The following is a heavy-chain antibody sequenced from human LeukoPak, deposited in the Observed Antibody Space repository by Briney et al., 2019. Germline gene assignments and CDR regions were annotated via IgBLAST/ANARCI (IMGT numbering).Heavy chain of an antibody. CDR2: IYYSGST. D-gene: IGHD3-22*01. J-gene: IGHJ4*02. CDR3: ARNHYESSGYYPWNFDY. CDR1: GGSISSSSYW. Sequence: SETLSLTCTVSGGSISSSSYWWGWIRQPPGKGLEWIANIYYSGSTNYNPSLKSRVTISIEKSKNQFSLKLSSVTAADTAVYYCARNHYESSGYYPWNFDYWGQGTLVTVSS. V-gene: IGHV4-39*01.